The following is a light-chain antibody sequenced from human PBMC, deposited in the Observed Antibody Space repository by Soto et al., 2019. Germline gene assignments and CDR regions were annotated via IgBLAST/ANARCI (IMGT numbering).Light chain of an antibody. J-gene: IGLJ2*01. Sequence: QSALTQPASVSGSPGQSITISCTGISSDVGGYNYDSWYQHHPGKAPKLMIYDVSNRPSGVSNRFSGSKSGNTASLTISGLQAEDEADYYCSSYTSSSTLVVFGGGTKLTVL. V-gene: IGLV2-14*03. CDR1: SSDVGGYNY. CDR2: DVS. CDR3: SSYTSSSTLVV.